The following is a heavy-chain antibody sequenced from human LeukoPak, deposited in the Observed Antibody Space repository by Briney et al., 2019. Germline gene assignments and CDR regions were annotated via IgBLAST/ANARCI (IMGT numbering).Heavy chain of an antibody. CDR1: GFTFSSYA. V-gene: IGHV3-23*01. D-gene: IGHD4-23*01. CDR3: AKGTTTLVVTKIDY. CDR2: ISGSGGST. Sequence: GGSLRLSCAASGFTFSSYAMNWVRQAPGKGLEWVSSISGSGGSTYYADSVKGRFTISRDNSKNTLYLQMNSLRAEDTAVYYCAKGTTTLVVTKIDYWGQGTLVTVSS. J-gene: IGHJ4*02.